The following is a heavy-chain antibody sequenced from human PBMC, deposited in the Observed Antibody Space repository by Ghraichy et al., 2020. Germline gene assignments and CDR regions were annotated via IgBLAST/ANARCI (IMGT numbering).Heavy chain of an antibody. CDR1: GYTFAIHG. V-gene: IGHV1-18*01. Sequence: ASVKVSCKASGYTFAIHGISWVRQAPGQGLEWMGWISAYNGNTNYAQKFQGRVTMTTDTSTSTAYMDLRSLRSDDTAVYYCARDVYDIFDIWGQGTMVTVS. CDR3: ARDVYDIFDI. CDR2: ISAYNGNT. J-gene: IGHJ3*02. D-gene: IGHD2-8*01.